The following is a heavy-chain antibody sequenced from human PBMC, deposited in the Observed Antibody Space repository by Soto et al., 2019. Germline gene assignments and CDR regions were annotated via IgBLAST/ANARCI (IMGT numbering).Heavy chain of an antibody. CDR1: GFTFSSYA. V-gene: IGHV3-23*01. D-gene: IGHD2-15*01. CDR3: AKSGRNRYCSGGSCAEIDY. Sequence: GGSLRLSCAASGFTFSSYAMSWVRQAPGKGLEWVSAISGSGGSTYYADSVKGRFTISRGNSKNTLYLQMNSLRAEDTAVYYCAKSGRNRYCSGGSCAEIDYWGQGPLVTVSS. CDR2: ISGSGGST. J-gene: IGHJ4*02.